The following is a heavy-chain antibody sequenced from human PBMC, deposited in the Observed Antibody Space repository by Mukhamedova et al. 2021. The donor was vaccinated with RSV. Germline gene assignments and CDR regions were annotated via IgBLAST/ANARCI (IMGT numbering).Heavy chain of an antibody. CDR2: INHSGST. V-gene: IGHV4-34*01. J-gene: IGHJ4*02. CDR3: ARGRGYCSGGSCYFPRHFDY. Sequence: PGKGLEWIGEINHSGSTNYNPSLKSRVTISVDTSKNQFSLKLSSVTAADTAVYYCARGRGYCSGGSCYFPRHFDYWGQGTLVTV. D-gene: IGHD2-15*01.